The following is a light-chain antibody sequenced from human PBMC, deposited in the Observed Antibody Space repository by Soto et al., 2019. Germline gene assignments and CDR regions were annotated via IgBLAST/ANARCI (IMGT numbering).Light chain of an antibody. Sequence: DIQMTQSPSSLSASVGDRVTITCQASRDIGKYLNWFQEKPGKAPKLLIYDASNLQTGVPSRFSGSGSGKDFTFTISSLQPEDFATYYCQRYDSLPPTFGQGTRLEIK. J-gene: IGKJ5*01. CDR3: QRYDSLPPT. V-gene: IGKV1-33*01. CDR2: DAS. CDR1: RDIGKY.